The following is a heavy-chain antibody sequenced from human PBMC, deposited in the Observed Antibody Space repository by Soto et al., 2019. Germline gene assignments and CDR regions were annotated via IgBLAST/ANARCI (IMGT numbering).Heavy chain of an antibody. CDR3: ARIQHGYDAFAI. D-gene: IGHD2-15*01. CDR1: RVTFSNYA. Sequence: GVLLRLSCGASRVTFSNYAVSCIRQATGKRLEWVSAISGSGGTTYYADSVKGRFTISRHNAKNSLYLQMNSLRAEDTAVYYCARIQHGYDAFAIRGQGTMVPVSS. CDR2: ISGSGGTT. J-gene: IGHJ3*02. V-gene: IGHV3-23*01.